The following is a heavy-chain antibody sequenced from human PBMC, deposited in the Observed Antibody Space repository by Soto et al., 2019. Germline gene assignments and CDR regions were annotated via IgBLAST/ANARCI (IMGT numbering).Heavy chain of an antibody. CDR1: GGSISSGGYS. Sequence: TLSLTCAVSGGSISSGGYSWNWIRQPPGKGLEWIGYIYHSGSTLYNPSLKSRVTISVDKSKNQFSLKLSSVTAADTAVYYCARGRGDTAMAWYYWGQGTLVTVSS. V-gene: IGHV4-30-2*01. D-gene: IGHD5-18*01. CDR3: ARGRGDTAMAWYY. J-gene: IGHJ4*02. CDR2: IYHSGST.